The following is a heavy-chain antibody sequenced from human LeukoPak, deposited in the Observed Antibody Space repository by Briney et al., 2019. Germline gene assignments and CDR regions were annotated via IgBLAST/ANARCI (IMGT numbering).Heavy chain of an antibody. D-gene: IGHD4-17*01. CDR2: ILYDGSNK. V-gene: IGHV3-30*18. CDR3: ANRTVTTVWDYYYYMDV. CDR1: GFTFSGYS. Sequence: LPGGSLRLSCAASGFTFSGYSMNWVRQAPGKGLEWVAVILYDGSNKYYADSVKGRFTISRDNSKNTLYLQMNSLRAEDTAVYYCANRTVTTVWDYYYYMDVWGKGTTVTVSS. J-gene: IGHJ6*03.